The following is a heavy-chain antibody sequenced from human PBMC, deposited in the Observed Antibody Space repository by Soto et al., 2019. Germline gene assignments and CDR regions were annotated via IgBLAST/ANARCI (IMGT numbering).Heavy chain of an antibody. V-gene: IGHV3-30-3*01. Sequence: QVQLVESGGGVVQPGRSLRLSCAASGFTFSSYAMHWVRQAPGKGLELVAVISYDGSNKYYADSVKGRFTISRDNSKNTLYLQMNSLRAEDTAVYYCARDPYSYGPKFGYFDYWGQGTLVTVSS. CDR1: GFTFSSYA. D-gene: IGHD5-18*01. J-gene: IGHJ4*02. CDR3: ARDPYSYGPKFGYFDY. CDR2: ISYDGSNK.